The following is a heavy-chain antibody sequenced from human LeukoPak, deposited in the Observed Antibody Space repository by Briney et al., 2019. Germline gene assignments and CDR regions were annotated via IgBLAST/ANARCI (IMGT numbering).Heavy chain of an antibody. CDR2: IYTSGST. D-gene: IGHD6-19*01. V-gene: IGHV4-61*02. CDR3: ARDRYSSGYDY. CDR1: GGSISSGSYY. J-gene: IGHJ4*02. Sequence: PSETLSLTCTVSGGSISSGSYYWSWIRQPAGKGLEWIGRIYTSGSTNYNPSLKSRVTISVGTSKNQFSLKLSSVTAADTAVYYCARDRYSSGYDYWGLGTLVTVSS.